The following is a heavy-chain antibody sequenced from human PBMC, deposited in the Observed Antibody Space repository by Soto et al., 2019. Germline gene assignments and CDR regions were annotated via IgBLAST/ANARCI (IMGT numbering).Heavy chain of an antibody. Sequence: SLRLSCTASGFTFDDYAMHWVRQGPGKGPEWVSGITWNSGNIGYADSVKGRFTISRDNAKNSLYLQMNSLRAEDTAFYYCAKDMRQYSSGWTYFDYWGLGTLVTVSS. CDR2: ITWNSGNI. J-gene: IGHJ4*02. V-gene: IGHV3-9*01. D-gene: IGHD6-19*01. CDR1: GFTFDDYA. CDR3: AKDMRQYSSGWTYFDY.